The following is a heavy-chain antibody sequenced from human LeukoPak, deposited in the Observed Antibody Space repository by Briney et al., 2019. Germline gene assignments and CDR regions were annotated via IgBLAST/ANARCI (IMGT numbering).Heavy chain of an antibody. CDR2: ISSSSSYI. V-gene: IGHV3-21*01. CDR3: ARVSVLPYDSSGYYYFDY. CDR1: GFTFSSYS. D-gene: IGHD3-22*01. J-gene: IGHJ4*02. Sequence: GGSLRLSCAASGFTFSSYSMNWVRQAPGKGLEWVSSISSSSSYIYYADSVKGRFTISRDNAKNSLYLQMNSLRAEDTAVYYCARVSVLPYDSSGYYYFDYWGQGTLVTVSS.